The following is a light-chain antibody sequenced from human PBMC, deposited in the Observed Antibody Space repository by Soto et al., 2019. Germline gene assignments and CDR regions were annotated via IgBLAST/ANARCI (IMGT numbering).Light chain of an antibody. J-gene: IGKJ5*01. CDR2: AAS. CDR3: QQRQYWPPIT. CDR1: QSISRY. V-gene: IGKV1-39*01. Sequence: DIQMTQSPSYLSASVGDRVTITCRASQSISRYLNWYQQKPGKAPKLLIYAASSLLGGVPSRFSGSGSGTDFTLTISSLQPEDFAIYYCQQRQYWPPITFGQGTRLEIK.